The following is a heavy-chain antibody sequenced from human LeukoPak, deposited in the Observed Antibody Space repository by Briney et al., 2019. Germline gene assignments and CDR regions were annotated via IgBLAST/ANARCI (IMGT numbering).Heavy chain of an antibody. V-gene: IGHV4-59*01. CDR1: GGSISSYY. D-gene: IGHD5-24*01. CDR2: IYYSGST. CDR3: ARERRWLQFGGNWFDP. J-gene: IGHJ5*02. Sequence: SETLSLTCTVPGGSISSYYWSWIRQPPGKGLEWIGYIYYSGSTNYNPSLKSRVTISVDTSKNQFSLKLSSVTAADTAVYYCARERRWLQFGGNWFDPWGQGTLVTVSS.